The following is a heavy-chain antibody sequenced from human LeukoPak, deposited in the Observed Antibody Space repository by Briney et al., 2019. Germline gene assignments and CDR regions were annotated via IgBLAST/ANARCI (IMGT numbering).Heavy chain of an antibody. J-gene: IGHJ6*03. V-gene: IGHV4-38-2*02. CDR1: GYSISSGYY. D-gene: IGHD6-19*01. CDR3: AREGEQWLSYYYYYYMDV. Sequence: PSETLSLTCIVSGYSISSGYYWGWIRLPPGKGLEWIGSAYHSGSTYYNPSLKSRVTISVDTSKNQFSLKLSSVTAADTAVYYCAREGEQWLSYYYYYYMDVWGKGTTVTISS. CDR2: AYHSGST.